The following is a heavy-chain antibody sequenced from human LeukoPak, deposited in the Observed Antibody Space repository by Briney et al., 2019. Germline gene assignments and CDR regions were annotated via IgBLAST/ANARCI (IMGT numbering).Heavy chain of an antibody. CDR1: GFTFSRNG. CDR2: ISYDGSNK. CDR3: AKARVRWAVQFFDY. V-gene: IGHV3-30*18. Sequence: GGSLRLSCAASGFTFSRNGMHWVRQAPGKGLEWVAVISYDGSNKYYADSVKGRFTISRDNSKNTLYLQMNSLRAEDTAVYYCAKARVRWAVQFFDYWGQGTLVTVSS. D-gene: IGHD3-10*01. J-gene: IGHJ4*02.